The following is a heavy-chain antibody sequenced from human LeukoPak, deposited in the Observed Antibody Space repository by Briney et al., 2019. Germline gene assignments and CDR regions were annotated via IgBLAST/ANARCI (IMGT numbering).Heavy chain of an antibody. Sequence: GGSLRLSCAASGFTFNSYAFNWVRQAPGKGLEWVSYISSSSNVIYYTDSVKGRFTISRDNARNLLSLQMNSLRVEDTAFYYCARDDLLHRNWFDPWGQGTLVTVSS. CDR1: GFTFNSYA. CDR2: ISSSSNVI. D-gene: IGHD3-22*01. V-gene: IGHV3-48*01. J-gene: IGHJ5*02. CDR3: ARDDLLHRNWFDP.